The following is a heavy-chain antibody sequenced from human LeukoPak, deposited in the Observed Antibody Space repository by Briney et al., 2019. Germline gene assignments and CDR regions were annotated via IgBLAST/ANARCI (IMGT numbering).Heavy chain of an antibody. V-gene: IGHV3-11*04. Sequence: GGSLRLSCAASGFTFSDYYTSWIRQAPGKGLEWVSYISSSGSTIYYADSVKGRFTISRDNAKNSLYLQMNSLRAEDTAVYYCARDTPPVAFDYWGQGTLVTVSS. CDR2: ISSSGSTI. CDR3: ARDTPPVAFDY. CDR1: GFTFSDYY. J-gene: IGHJ4*02. D-gene: IGHD2-15*01.